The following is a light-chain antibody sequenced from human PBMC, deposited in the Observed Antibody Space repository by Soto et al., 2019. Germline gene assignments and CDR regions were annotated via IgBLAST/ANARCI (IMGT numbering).Light chain of an antibody. CDR1: ESISGS. Sequence: DIAMTQSPSTLSASIGDGVTITCRASESISGSLAWYQQQPGKAPKLLIYYASNLESGVPSRFSGSGSGTEFTLAISSLQADDFATYYCQQYNTYPRTFGQGTKVEI. J-gene: IGKJ1*01. CDR3: QQYNTYPRT. V-gene: IGKV1-5*01. CDR2: YAS.